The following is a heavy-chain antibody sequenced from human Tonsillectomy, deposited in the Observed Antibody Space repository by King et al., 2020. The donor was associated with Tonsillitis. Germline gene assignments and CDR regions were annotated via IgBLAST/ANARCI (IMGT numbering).Heavy chain of an antibody. Sequence: VQLVESGAEVKKPGASVKVSCKASGYTFTSYDIHWVRQATGQGLEWMTWMNPNSGNTGDAQKVQGRVTMTRDTSITTAYMELSSLTSEDTAVYYCARGLRFGELLPDYWGQGTLVTVSS. V-gene: IGHV1-8*02. D-gene: IGHD3-10*01. CDR3: ARGLRFGELLPDY. CDR1: GYTFTSYD. CDR2: MNPNSGNT. J-gene: IGHJ4*02.